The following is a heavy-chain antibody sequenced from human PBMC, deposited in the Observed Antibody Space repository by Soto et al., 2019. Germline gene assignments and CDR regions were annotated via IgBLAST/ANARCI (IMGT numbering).Heavy chain of an antibody. Sequence: EVQLVESGGGLVQPGGSLRLSCAASGFSFRSYWMGWVRQAPGKGLEWVANIKEDGSEKYYVDSVKGRFTISRDSDKNSLDLQMNSLRAEDTAVYYCRRGGSYPGYWGQGTLVTVSS. J-gene: IGHJ4*02. CDR2: IKEDGSEK. D-gene: IGHD1-26*01. CDR1: GFSFRSYW. CDR3: RRGGSYPGY. V-gene: IGHV3-7*01.